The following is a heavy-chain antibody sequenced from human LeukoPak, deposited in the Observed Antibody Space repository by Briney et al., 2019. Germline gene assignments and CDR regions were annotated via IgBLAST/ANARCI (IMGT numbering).Heavy chain of an antibody. CDR2: ISGSGGST. CDR3: AKDEVLTYYYDSSDPN. Sequence: AGGSLRLSCAASGFTFSSYAMSWVRQAPGKGLEWFSAISGSGGSTYYADSVKGRFTISRDNSKNTLYLQMNSLRAEDTAVYYCAKDEVLTYYYDSSDPNWGQGTLVTVSS. V-gene: IGHV3-23*01. J-gene: IGHJ4*02. D-gene: IGHD3-22*01. CDR1: GFTFSSYA.